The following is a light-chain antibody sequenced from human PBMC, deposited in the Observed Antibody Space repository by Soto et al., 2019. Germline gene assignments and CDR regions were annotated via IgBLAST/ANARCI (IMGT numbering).Light chain of an antibody. CDR2: GAS. CDR1: QSVGRNF. CDR3: QQYGTSSTWT. V-gene: IGKV3-20*01. J-gene: IGKJ1*01. Sequence: EIVLTQSPGTLSLSPGERATLSCRASQSVGRNFLAWYQQKPGQAPRVLIYGASIRATGIPDRFSGSGSGTDFTLTISRLEPEDFAVFYCQQYGTSSTWTFGQGTKVEIK.